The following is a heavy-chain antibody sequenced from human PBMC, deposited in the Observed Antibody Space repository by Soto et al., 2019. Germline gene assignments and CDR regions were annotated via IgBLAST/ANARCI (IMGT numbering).Heavy chain of an antibody. CDR3: AKDQGSSWYEIDY. V-gene: IGHV3-21*04. D-gene: IGHD6-13*01. Sequence: GSMRLSCAASVFTVISYSMNWVRQAPGKGLEWVSSISSSSSYIYYADSVKGRFTISRDNSKNTLYLQMNSLRAEDTAVYYCAKDQGSSWYEIDYWGQGTLVPVSP. CDR1: VFTVISYS. J-gene: IGHJ4*02. CDR2: ISSSSSYI.